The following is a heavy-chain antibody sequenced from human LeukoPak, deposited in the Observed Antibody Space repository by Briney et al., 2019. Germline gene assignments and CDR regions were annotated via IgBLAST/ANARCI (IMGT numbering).Heavy chain of an antibody. V-gene: IGHV3-23*01. CDR1: GGSISSGDYY. CDR2: ISGSGGST. CDR3: AKDPRIAAAGREYFGY. Sequence: ETLSLTCTVSGGSISSGDYYWSWIRQAPGKGLEWVSAISGSGGSTYYADSVKGRFTISRDNSKNTLYLQMNSLRAEDTAVYYCAKDPRIAAAGREYFGYWGQGTLVTVSS. J-gene: IGHJ4*02. D-gene: IGHD6-13*01.